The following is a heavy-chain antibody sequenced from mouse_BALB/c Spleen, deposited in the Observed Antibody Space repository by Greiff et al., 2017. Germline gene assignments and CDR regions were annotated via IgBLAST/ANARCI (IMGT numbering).Heavy chain of an antibody. J-gene: IGHJ1*01. Sequence: QVQLQQSGAELAKPGASVKMSCKASGYTFTSYWMHWVKQRPGQGLEWIGYINPSTGYTEYNQKFKDKATLTADKSSSTAYMQLSSLTSEDSAVYYCARVGGSFWYFDVWGAGTTVTVSS. CDR2: INPSTGYT. V-gene: IGHV1-7*01. CDR3: ARVGGSFWYFDV. CDR1: GYTFTSYW. D-gene: IGHD1-1*01.